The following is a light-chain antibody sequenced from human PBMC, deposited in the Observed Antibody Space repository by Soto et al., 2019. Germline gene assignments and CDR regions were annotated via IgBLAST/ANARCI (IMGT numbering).Light chain of an antibody. CDR1: QNINRW. Sequence: DIQMTQSPATLSASVRDKVTITCRASQNINRWLAWYPQKPGKAPKLLIYKASTLESGVPSRFSGGGAGTEFTLTVSSLHPDDSATYYCQQYNKYPYTFGQGTKLEI. V-gene: IGKV1-5*03. J-gene: IGKJ2*01. CDR3: QQYNKYPYT. CDR2: KAS.